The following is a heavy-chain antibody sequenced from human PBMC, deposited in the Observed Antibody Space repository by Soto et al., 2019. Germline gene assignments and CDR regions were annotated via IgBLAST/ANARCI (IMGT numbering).Heavy chain of an antibody. CDR1: GGSISSYY. CDR3: ARDHTITMVRGVYYYGMDV. J-gene: IGHJ6*02. CDR2: IYYSGST. V-gene: IGHV4-59*01. Sequence: PSETRSLTCTVSGGSISSYYWSWIRQPPGKGLEWIGYIYYSGSTNYNPSLKSRVTISVDTSKNQFSLKLSSVTAADTAVYYCARDHTITMVRGVYYYGMDVWGQGTTVTVSS. D-gene: IGHD3-10*01.